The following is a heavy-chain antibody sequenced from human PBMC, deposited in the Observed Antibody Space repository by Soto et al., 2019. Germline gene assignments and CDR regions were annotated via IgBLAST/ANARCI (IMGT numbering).Heavy chain of an antibody. CDR2: IYYSGST. V-gene: IGHV4-59*01. Sequence: SETLSLTCTVSGGSISSYYWSWIRQPPGKGLEWIGYIYYSGSTNYNPSLKSRVTISVDTSKNQFSLKLSSVTAADTAVYYCARGLGGYYYWFDPWGQGTLVTVS. J-gene: IGHJ5*02. CDR1: GGSISSYY. D-gene: IGHD3-22*01. CDR3: ARGLGGYYYWFDP.